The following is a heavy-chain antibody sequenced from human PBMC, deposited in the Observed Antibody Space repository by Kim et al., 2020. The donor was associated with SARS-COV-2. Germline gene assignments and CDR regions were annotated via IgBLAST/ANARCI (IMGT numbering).Heavy chain of an antibody. V-gene: IGHV3-30*04. D-gene: IGHD6-13*01. CDR2: ISYDGSNK. J-gene: IGHJ5*02. CDR1: GFTFSSYA. Sequence: GGSLRLSCAASGFTFSSYAMHWVRQAPGKGLEWVAVISYDGSNKYYADSVKGRFTISRDNSKNTLYLQMNSLRAEDTAVYYCARGGIAAAQTLGWFDPWGQGTLVTVSS. CDR3: ARGGIAAAQTLGWFDP.